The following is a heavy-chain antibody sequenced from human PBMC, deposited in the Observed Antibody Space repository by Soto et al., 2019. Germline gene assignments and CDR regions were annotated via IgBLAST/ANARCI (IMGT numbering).Heavy chain of an antibody. Sequence: EVQLVESGGGLVKPGGSLRLSCAASGFTFNNAWMNWVRQAPGKGLEWVGRIRSKADGGTTDYPAPVKDRFTISRDDSKNTLHLQMNSLKTEDIAVYYCTTEPDYSNYFEYWGQGTLVTVSS. CDR3: TTEPDYSNYFEY. CDR2: IRSKADGGTT. D-gene: IGHD4-4*01. J-gene: IGHJ4*02. CDR1: GFTFNNAW. V-gene: IGHV3-15*07.